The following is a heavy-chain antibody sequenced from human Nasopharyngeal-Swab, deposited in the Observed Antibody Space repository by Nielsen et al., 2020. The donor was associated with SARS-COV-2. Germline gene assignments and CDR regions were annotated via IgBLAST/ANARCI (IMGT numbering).Heavy chain of an antibody. Sequence: SETLSLTCTVSGGSISSGGYYWSWIRQHPGKGLAWIGYIYYRGSTYYNPSLKSRVTISVDTSKNQFSLKLSSVTAADTAVYYCARCGFLEWLPGHFDYWGQGTLVTVSS. V-gene: IGHV4-31*03. D-gene: IGHD3-3*01. CDR1: GGSISSGGYY. CDR3: ARCGFLEWLPGHFDY. J-gene: IGHJ4*02. CDR2: IYYRGST.